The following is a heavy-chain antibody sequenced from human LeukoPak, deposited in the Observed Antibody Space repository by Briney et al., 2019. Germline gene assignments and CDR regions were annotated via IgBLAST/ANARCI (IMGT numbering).Heavy chain of an antibody. Sequence: GGSLRLSCSASGFTFRTYAMHWVRQAPGKGLEYVSGINNNGGNTNYVDSVKGRFTISRDNSKNTLYLQMSSLRAEDTAVYYCVKDGGDSGWYYHFDYWGQGTLVTASS. CDR1: GFTFRTYA. CDR2: INNNGGNT. D-gene: IGHD6-19*01. CDR3: VKDGGDSGWYYHFDY. V-gene: IGHV3-64D*06. J-gene: IGHJ4*02.